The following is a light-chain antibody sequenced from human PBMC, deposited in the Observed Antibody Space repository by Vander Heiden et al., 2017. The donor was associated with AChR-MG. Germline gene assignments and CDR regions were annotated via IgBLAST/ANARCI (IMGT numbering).Light chain of an antibody. Sequence: QSTLTQPASVSGSPGQSITISCTGTSTDVGAYNYVSWYQQHPGKAPKRMIYDVSNRPSGVSNRFSGSKSGNTASLTISGLQDEDEADYYCSSYTRSSTLVFGGGTKLTVL. CDR3: SSYTRSSTLV. CDR1: STDVGAYNY. J-gene: IGLJ2*01. CDR2: DVS. V-gene: IGLV2-14*01.